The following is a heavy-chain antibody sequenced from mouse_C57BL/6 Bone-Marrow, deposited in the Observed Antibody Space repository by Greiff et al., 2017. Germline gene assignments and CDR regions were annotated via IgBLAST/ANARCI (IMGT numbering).Heavy chain of an antibody. CDR2: ISSGSSTN. V-gene: IGHV5-17*01. D-gene: IGHD1-1*02. Sequence: EVQRVESGGGLVKPGGSLKLSCAASGFTFSDYGMHWVRQAPEKGLEWVAYISSGSSTNYYADTVKGRFTISRDNAKNTLFLQMTSLRSEDTAMYYCSRRWGLAYWGQGTLVTVSA. J-gene: IGHJ3*01. CDR1: GFTFSDYG. CDR3: SRRWGLAY.